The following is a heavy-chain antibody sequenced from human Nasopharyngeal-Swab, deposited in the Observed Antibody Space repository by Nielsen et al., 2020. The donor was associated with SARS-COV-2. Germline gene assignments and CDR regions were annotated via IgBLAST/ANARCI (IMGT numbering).Heavy chain of an antibody. V-gene: IGHV4-39*01. D-gene: IGHD3-22*01. Sequence: WIRQPPGKGLEWIGSIYYSGSTYYNPSLKSRVTISVDTSKNQFSLKLSSATAADTAVYYCARLYDSSTKLDYWGQGPWSPSPQ. CDR3: ARLYDSSTKLDY. J-gene: IGHJ4*02. CDR2: IYYSGST.